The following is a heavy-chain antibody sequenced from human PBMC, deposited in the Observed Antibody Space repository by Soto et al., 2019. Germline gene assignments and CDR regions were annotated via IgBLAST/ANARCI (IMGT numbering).Heavy chain of an antibody. CDR1: GDSISTYY. CDR2: IYFTGST. CDR3: ARGSCSGASCYMGDY. V-gene: IGHV4-59*01. Sequence: VQLQESGPGLVEPSETLSLTCTVSGDSISTYYWSWFRQPPGKGLEWIGYIYFTGSTNYNPSLKSRVTISVDTSKNQFSLKVISVTAADTAVYYCARGSCSGASCYMGDYWGQGTLVTVSS. J-gene: IGHJ4*02. D-gene: IGHD2-2*02.